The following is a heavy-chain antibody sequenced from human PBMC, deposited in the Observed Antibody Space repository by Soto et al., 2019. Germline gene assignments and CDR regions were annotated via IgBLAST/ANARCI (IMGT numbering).Heavy chain of an antibody. J-gene: IGHJ4*02. D-gene: IGHD3-22*01. V-gene: IGHV4-59*08. CDR3: AIYDSSGYVDY. CDR1: GGSISRYY. Sequence: AETLSLTCTVSGGSISRYYWSWIRQPPGKGLEWIGYIYYSGSTNYNPSLKSRVTISVDTSKNQFSLKLSSVTAADTAVYYCAIYDSSGYVDYWGQGTLVTVS. CDR2: IYYSGST.